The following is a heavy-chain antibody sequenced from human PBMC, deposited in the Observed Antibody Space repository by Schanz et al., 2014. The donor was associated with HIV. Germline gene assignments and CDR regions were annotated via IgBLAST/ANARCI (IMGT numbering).Heavy chain of an antibody. J-gene: IGHJ4*02. V-gene: IGHV3-30*18. CDR3: AKDLGGFSAYEAYTSGRGY. Sequence: HVQLGEDGGGVVQPGRSLRLSCAASGFTFSSYGMHWVRQAPGKGLEWVAVISYDGTNEYYADSVKGRFTVSRDNSKNTLYLQMNSLRAEDTAVYYCAKDLGGFSAYEAYTSGRGYWGQGTLVIVSS. CDR2: ISYDGTNE. CDR1: GFTFSSYG. D-gene: IGHD5-12*01.